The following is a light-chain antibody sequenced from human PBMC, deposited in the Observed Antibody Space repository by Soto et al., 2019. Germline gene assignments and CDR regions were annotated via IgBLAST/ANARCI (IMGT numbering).Light chain of an antibody. Sequence: EIVMTQSPVTLSVSPGERATLSCRASQSVSSNLAWYQQKPGQAPLLLIYGASTRAPGIPDRFSGSGSGTDFIITISGLQSEDFASYYCQQYNYWPPFTFGQGTKLEIK. CDR1: QSVSSN. V-gene: IGKV3-15*01. J-gene: IGKJ2*01. CDR3: QQYNYWPPFT. CDR2: GAS.